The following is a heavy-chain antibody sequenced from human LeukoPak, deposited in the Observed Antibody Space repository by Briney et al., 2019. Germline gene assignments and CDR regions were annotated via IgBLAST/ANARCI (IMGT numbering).Heavy chain of an antibody. CDR3: ARGVRAGQWFDP. Sequence: ASVKVSCKASGYTFNTYGISWVRQAPGQGLEWMGWINPNSGGTNYAQKFQGRVTMTRDTSISTAYMELSRLRSDDTAVYYCARGVRAGQWFDPWGQGTLVTVSS. V-gene: IGHV1-2*02. J-gene: IGHJ5*02. CDR2: INPNSGGT. CDR1: GYTFNTYG. D-gene: IGHD6-19*01.